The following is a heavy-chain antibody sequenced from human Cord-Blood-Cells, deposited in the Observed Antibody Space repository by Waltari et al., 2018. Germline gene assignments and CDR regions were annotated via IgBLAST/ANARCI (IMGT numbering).Heavy chain of an antibody. CDR3: ARVVPTYCSSTSCYRIYWYFDL. CDR1: GGSFSGYY. V-gene: IGHV4-34*01. J-gene: IGHJ2*01. D-gene: IGHD2-2*01. CDR2: INHSGST. Sequence: QVQLQQWGAGLLKPSETLSLTCAVYGGSFSGYYWSWIRQPPGKGLEWIGEINHSGSTNYNPSLKSRVTISGDTSKNQFSLKLSSVTAADTAVYYCARVVPTYCSSTSCYRIYWYFDLWGRGTLVTVSS.